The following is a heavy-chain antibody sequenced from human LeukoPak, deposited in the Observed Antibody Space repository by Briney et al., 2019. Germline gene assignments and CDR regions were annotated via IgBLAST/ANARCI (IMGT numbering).Heavy chain of an antibody. CDR3: ARSSRIAVASFHY. CDR2: IYYSVDT. CDR1: GGSISSYY. D-gene: IGHD6-19*01. Sequence: PSETLSLTCTVSGGSISSYYWSWIRQPPGKGLEWIGYIYYSVDTNYNPSLKSRVTISVDTSKKQFSLKLTSVTAADTAMYYCARSSRIAVASFHYWGRGTLVTVSS. J-gene: IGHJ4*02. V-gene: IGHV4-59*01.